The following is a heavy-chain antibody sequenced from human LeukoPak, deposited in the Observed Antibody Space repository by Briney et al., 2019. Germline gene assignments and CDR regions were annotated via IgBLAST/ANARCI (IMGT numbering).Heavy chain of an antibody. J-gene: IGHJ3*02. V-gene: IGHV4-61*02. CDR1: GGSISSASYY. CDR3: ARGPYSYDSSGAFDI. Sequence: SETLSLTCTVSGGSISSASYYWSWIRQPAGKGLEWIGRISSSGSTNYNPSLKSRVTMSVDTSKNQFSLKLSSVTAADTAVYFCARGPYSYDSSGAFDIWGQGTMVTVSS. D-gene: IGHD3-22*01. CDR2: ISSSGST.